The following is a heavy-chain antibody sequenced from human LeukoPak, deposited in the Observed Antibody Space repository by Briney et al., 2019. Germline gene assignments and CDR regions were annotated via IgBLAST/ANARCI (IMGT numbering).Heavy chain of an antibody. Sequence: SETLSFTCTVSGGSISSYYWSWIRQPPGKGLEWIGYIYYSGSTNYNPSLKSRVTISVDTSKNQFSLKLSSVTTADTAVYYCARGPYGDDLWGQGTLVTVSS. CDR3: ARGPYGDDL. CDR2: IYYSGST. D-gene: IGHD4-17*01. J-gene: IGHJ5*02. V-gene: IGHV4-59*01. CDR1: GGSISSYY.